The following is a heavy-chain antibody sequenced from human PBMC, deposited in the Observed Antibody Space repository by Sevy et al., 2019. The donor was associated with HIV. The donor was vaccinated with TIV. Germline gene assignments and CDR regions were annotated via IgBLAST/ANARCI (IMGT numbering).Heavy chain of an antibody. CDR3: ARVSSIYYDRGYFYAMDV. Sequence: GGSLRLSCAASGFTFSYFSMHWVRQAPGKGLEWVATISYDGSNEHYADSVKGRFTISRDNAKNSLYLQMSSLRAEDSSVYFCARVSSIYYDRGYFYAMDVWGQGTTVTVSS. J-gene: IGHJ6*02. CDR2: ISYDGSNE. V-gene: IGHV3-30-3*01. CDR1: GFTFSYFS. D-gene: IGHD3-22*01.